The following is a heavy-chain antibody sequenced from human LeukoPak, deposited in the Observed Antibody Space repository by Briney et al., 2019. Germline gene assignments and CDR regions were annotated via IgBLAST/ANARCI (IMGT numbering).Heavy chain of an antibody. Sequence: GGSPRLSCAASGFAFGAYAMSWVRQAPGKGLEWVSGISGSGASTYYADSVQGRFTISRDNSKNTLYLQVNSLRAEDTAVYYCAKDWGDDYNNPIDYLGQGTVVTVSS. J-gene: IGHJ4*02. CDR2: ISGSGAST. CDR1: GFAFGAYA. CDR3: AKDWGDDYNNPIDY. D-gene: IGHD4-11*01. V-gene: IGHV3-23*01.